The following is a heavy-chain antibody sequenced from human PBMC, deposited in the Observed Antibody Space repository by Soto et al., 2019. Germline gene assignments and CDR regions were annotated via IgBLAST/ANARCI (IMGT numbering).Heavy chain of an antibody. CDR3: ARPAGNWYFDL. J-gene: IGHJ2*01. CDR2: INSDGSST. V-gene: IGHV3-74*01. Sequence: EVQLVESGGGLVQPGGSLRLSCAASGFTFSSYWMHWVRQAPGKGLVWVSRINSDGSSTSYADSVKGRFTISRDNTKNTLYLPMNYLRAEDTAVYYCARPAGNWYFDLWGRGTLVTVSS. D-gene: IGHD1-26*01. CDR1: GFTFSSYW.